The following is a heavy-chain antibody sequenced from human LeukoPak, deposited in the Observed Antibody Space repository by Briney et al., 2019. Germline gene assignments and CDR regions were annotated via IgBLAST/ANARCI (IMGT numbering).Heavy chain of an antibody. Sequence: SETLSLTCTVSGGSISSSSYYWGWIRRPPGKGLEWIGSIYYSGSTYYNPSLKSRVTISVDTSKNQFSLKLSSVTAADTAVYYCARSHPDYYDSSGYLFDYWGQGTLVTVSS. V-gene: IGHV4-39*01. CDR1: GGSISSSSYY. J-gene: IGHJ4*02. D-gene: IGHD3-22*01. CDR3: ARSHPDYYDSSGYLFDY. CDR2: IYYSGST.